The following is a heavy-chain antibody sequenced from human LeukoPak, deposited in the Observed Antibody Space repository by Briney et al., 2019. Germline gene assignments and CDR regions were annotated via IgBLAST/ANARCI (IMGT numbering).Heavy chain of an antibody. CDR2: IKQDGSEK. D-gene: IGHD3-3*01. Sequence: GGSLRLSCAASGFTFSSYWMSWVRQAPGKGLEWVANIKQDGSEKHYVDSVKGRFTISRDNAKNSLYLQMNSLRAEDTAVYYCARDRDDFWSGYYYMDVWGKGTTVTVSS. CDR1: GFTFSSYW. J-gene: IGHJ6*03. CDR3: ARDRDDFWSGYYYMDV. V-gene: IGHV3-7*01.